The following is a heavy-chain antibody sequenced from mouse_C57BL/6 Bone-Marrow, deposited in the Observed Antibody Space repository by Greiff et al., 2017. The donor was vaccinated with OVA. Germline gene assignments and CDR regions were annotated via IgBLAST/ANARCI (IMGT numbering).Heavy chain of an antibody. CDR1: GYTFTSYW. CDR2: IYPSDSET. CDR3: VIYYDYDGFAY. V-gene: IGHV1-61*01. D-gene: IGHD2-4*01. J-gene: IGHJ3*01. Sequence: QVQLQQPGAELVRPGSSVKLSCKASGYTFTSYWMDWVKQRPGQGLEWIGNIYPSDSETHYNQKFKDKATLTVDKSSSTAYMQLRSLTSEDSAVYDCVIYYDYDGFAYWGQGTLVTVSA.